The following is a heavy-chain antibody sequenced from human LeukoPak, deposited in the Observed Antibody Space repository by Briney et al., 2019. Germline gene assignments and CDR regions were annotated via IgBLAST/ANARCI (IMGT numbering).Heavy chain of an antibody. CDR1: GFTFSSYG. Sequence: GGSLRLSCAASGFTFSSYGMHWVRQAPGKGLEWVAVISYDGSNKYYADSVKGRFTISRDNSKNTLYLQMNSLRAEDTAVYYCAKSSGDIGYEDAFGIWGQGTMVTVSS. J-gene: IGHJ3*02. V-gene: IGHV3-30*18. CDR3: AKSSGDIGYEDAFGI. D-gene: IGHD2-15*01. CDR2: ISYDGSNK.